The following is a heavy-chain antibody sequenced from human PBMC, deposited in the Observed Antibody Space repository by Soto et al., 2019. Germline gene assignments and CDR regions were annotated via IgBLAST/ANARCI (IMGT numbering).Heavy chain of an antibody. CDR2: INHSGST. CDR1: GGSFSGYY. Sequence: CAVYGGSFSGYYWSWIRQPPGKGLEWIGEINHSGSTNYNPSLKSRVTISVDTSKNQFSLKLSSVTAADTAVYYCARIGVAATHYYYYGMDVWGQGTTVTVSS. J-gene: IGHJ6*02. CDR3: ARIGVAATHYYYYGMDV. D-gene: IGHD2-15*01. V-gene: IGHV4-34*01.